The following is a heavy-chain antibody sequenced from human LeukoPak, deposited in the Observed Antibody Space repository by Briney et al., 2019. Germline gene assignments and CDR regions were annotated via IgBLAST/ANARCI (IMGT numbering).Heavy chain of an antibody. Sequence: AGGSLRLSCAASEFMFSEYWMNWVRQAPGKGLEWLAIINQDGSEKYSVSSVKGRFTISRDNVKNSLYLQLSSLRAEDTAVCYCARGGSRTCSTCYSDASDIWGQGTMVTVSS. CDR1: EFMFSEYW. CDR3: ARGGSRTCSTCYSDASDI. V-gene: IGHV3-7*01. D-gene: IGHD2-15*01. CDR2: INQDGSEK. J-gene: IGHJ3*02.